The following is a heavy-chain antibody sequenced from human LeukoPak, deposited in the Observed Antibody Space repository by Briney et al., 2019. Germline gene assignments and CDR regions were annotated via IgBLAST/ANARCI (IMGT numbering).Heavy chain of an antibody. D-gene: IGHD6-13*01. CDR2: ISWNSGSI. Sequence: PGRSLRLSCVVSGFTFDDYAMHWVRQAPGKGLEWVSGISWNSGSIGYADSVKGRFTISRDNAKNSLYLQMNSLRAEDMALYYCAKVPASEYSSSWYYFDYWGQGTLVTVSS. CDR1: GFTFDDYA. CDR3: AKVPASEYSSSWYYFDY. V-gene: IGHV3-9*03. J-gene: IGHJ4*02.